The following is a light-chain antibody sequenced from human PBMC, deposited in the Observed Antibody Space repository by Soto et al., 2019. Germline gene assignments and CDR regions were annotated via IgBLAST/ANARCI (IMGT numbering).Light chain of an antibody. CDR1: SGHSNFA. J-gene: IGLJ2*01. Sequence: QLVLTQAPSASASLGASVKLTCTLSSGHSNFAIAWHQQQTEKGPRYLMSLNSDGGHTKGDGIPDRFSGSSSGTERYLTISSLQSEDEADYYCQTWDTGIVLFGGGTKLTVL. V-gene: IGLV4-69*01. CDR2: LNSDGGH. CDR3: QTWDTGIVL.